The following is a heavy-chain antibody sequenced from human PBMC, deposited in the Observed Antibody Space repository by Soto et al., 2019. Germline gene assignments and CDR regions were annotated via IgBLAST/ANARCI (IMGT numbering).Heavy chain of an antibody. CDR2: IYWNDDK. CDR1: GFSLSTSGVG. V-gene: IGHV2-5*01. D-gene: IGHD6-19*01. Sequence: QITLKESGPTLVKPTQTLTLTCTFSGFSLSTSGVGVGWIRQPPGKALEWLALIYWNDDKRYSPSLKSRLTITKDTSKNQVVLTMTNMDPVDTATYYCVHSSAQQWLISSLDYWGQGTLLTVSS. J-gene: IGHJ4*02. CDR3: VHSSAQQWLISSLDY.